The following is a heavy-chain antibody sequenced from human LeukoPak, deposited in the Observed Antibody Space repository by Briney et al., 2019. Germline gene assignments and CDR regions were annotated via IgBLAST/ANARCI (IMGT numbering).Heavy chain of an antibody. CDR3: TRDPRLRGGYFDY. Sequence: PGGSLRLSCTASGFTFGDYAMSWVRQAPGKGLEWVGFIRSKAYGGTTEYAASVKGRFTISRGDSKGIAYLQMNSLKTEDTAVHYCTRDPRLRGGYFDYWGQGTLVTVSS. CDR2: IRSKAYGGTT. V-gene: IGHV3-49*04. CDR1: GFTFGDYA. D-gene: IGHD4-17*01. J-gene: IGHJ4*02.